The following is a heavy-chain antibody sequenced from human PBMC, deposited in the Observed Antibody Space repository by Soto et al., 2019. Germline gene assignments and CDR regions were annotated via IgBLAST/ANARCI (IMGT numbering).Heavy chain of an antibody. J-gene: IGHJ4*02. CDR1: GVSISSGDYY. D-gene: IGHD1-7*01. CDR2: VSYSGIP. Sequence: SETLSLTCTVSGVSISSGDYYWSWIRQPPGKGLEWIGFVSYSGIPFYNASLKSQFTMSVDTSKSQFSLSLSFVTAADTAVYYCATMGTPATGLYYFDNWGQGTLVTVSS. V-gene: IGHV4-30-4*01. CDR3: ATMGTPATGLYYFDN.